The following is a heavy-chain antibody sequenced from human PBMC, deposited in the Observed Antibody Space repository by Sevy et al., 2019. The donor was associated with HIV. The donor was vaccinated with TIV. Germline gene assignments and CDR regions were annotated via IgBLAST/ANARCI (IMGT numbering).Heavy chain of an antibody. CDR1: GFTFSSYS. V-gene: IGHV3-21*01. J-gene: IGHJ4*02. CDR2: ISSSSSYI. D-gene: IGHD1-26*01. CDR3: ARWASPLPLDY. Sequence: GGSLRPSCAASGFTFSSYSMNWVRQAPGKGLEWVSSISSSSSYIYYADSVKGRFTISRDNAKNSLYLQMNSLRAEDTAVYYCARWASPLPLDYWGQGTLVTVSS.